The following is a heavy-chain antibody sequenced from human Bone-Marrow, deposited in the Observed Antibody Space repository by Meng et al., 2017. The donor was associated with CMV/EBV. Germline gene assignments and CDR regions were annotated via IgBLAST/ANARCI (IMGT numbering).Heavy chain of an antibody. CDR2: IYPGDSDT. CDR1: GYSFTTYW. V-gene: IGHV5-51*01. D-gene: IGHD3-3*01. J-gene: IGHJ6*02. Sequence: KVSCKGSGYSFTTYWIGWVRQMPGKGLEWMGIIYPGDSDTRYSPSFQGQVTISADKSISTAYLQWSSLKASDTAMYYCARGNGRGYDFWSGYDYYYYYGMDVWGQGTTVTVSS. CDR3: ARGNGRGYDFWSGYDYYYYYGMDV.